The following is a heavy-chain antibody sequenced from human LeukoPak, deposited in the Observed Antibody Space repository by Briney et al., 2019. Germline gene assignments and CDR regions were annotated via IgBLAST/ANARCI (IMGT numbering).Heavy chain of an antibody. J-gene: IGHJ4*02. CDR3: ARESRRMAGTRGVY. CDR1: GGSISSSSYY. CDR2: IYYSGST. D-gene: IGHD6-19*01. Sequence: PSETLSLTCTVSGGSISSSSYYWGWIRQPPGKGLEWIGSIYYSGSTYYNPSLKSRVTISVDTSKNQFSLKLSSVTAADTAVYYCARESRRMAGTRGVYWGQGTLVTVSS. V-gene: IGHV4-39*07.